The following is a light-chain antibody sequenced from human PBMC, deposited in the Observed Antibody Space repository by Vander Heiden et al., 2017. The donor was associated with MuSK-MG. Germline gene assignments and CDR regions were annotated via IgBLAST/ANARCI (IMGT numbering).Light chain of an antibody. CDR2: EGS. Sequence: QSALTPPASVSGSPGQSIPISCTGTSSDVARYNLVSGYQQHPGKAPNLIIYEGSKRPSGVANRFSGSKSGNTASLTISGLQAEDEADYYCCSYAGSNTLVFGGGTKLTVL. J-gene: IGLJ2*01. V-gene: IGLV2-23*01. CDR3: CSYAGSNTLV. CDR1: SSDVARYNL.